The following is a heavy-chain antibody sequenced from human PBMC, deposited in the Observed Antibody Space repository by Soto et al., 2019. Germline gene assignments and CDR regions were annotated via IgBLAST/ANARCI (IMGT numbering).Heavy chain of an antibody. CDR1: GFTFSSYG. CDR3: ARDAPRGQYSGYDVNDY. V-gene: IGHV3-33*01. Sequence: QVQLVESGGGVVQPGRSLRLSCAASGFTFSSYGMHWVRQAPGKGLEWVAVIWYDGSNKYYADSVKGRFTISRDNSKNTLYLQMNGLRAEDTAVYYCARDAPRGQYSGYDVNDYWGQGTLVTVSS. J-gene: IGHJ4*02. D-gene: IGHD5-12*01. CDR2: IWYDGSNK.